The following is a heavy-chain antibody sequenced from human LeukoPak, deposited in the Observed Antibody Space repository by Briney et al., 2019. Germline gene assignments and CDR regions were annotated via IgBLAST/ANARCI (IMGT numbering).Heavy chain of an antibody. V-gene: IGHV4-61*01. D-gene: IGHD6-19*01. CDR2: IYYSGST. Sequence: SETLSLTCTVSGGSISSGSYYWSWIRQPPGKGLEWIGYIYYSGSTNYNPSLKSRVTISVDTSKNQFSLKLSSVTAADTAVYYCARYSSGWWETSFDYWGQGTLVTVSS. CDR1: GGSISSGSYY. J-gene: IGHJ4*02. CDR3: ARYSSGWWETSFDY.